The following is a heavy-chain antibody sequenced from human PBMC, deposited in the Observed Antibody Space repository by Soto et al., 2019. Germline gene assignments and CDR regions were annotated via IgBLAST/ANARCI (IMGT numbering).Heavy chain of an antibody. CDR1: GFTFSIYA. V-gene: IGHV3-30*03. CDR2: VSHDGRNT. D-gene: IGHD2-8*01. J-gene: IGHJ4*02. CDR3: ARTNGAYSNYFDY. Sequence: GGSLRLSCASSGFTFSIYAMHWVRQAPGKGLEWVAVVSHDGRNTHYADSVKGRFTISRDSSKNTVSLEMTSLRAEDTAVYYCARTNGAYSNYFDYWGQGTLVTVSS.